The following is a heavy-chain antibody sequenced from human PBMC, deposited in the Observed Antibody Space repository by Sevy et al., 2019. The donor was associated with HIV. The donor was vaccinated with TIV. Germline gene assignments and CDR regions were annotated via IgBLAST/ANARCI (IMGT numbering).Heavy chain of an antibody. J-gene: IGHJ4*02. CDR1: GFTFSNYD. Sequence: GGSLRLSCTASGFTFSNYDMSWVRQAPGKGLEWVSSISTSGDRTTYADSVKGRLTISRVNFNNILYLQMNSLRAEDTAVYYCAKVIRTWYCDYWGQGNLVTVSS. D-gene: IGHD6-13*01. CDR3: AKVIRTWYCDY. CDR2: ISTSGDRT. V-gene: IGHV3-23*01.